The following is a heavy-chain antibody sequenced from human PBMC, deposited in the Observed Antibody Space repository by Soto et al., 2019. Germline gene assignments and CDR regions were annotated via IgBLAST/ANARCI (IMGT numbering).Heavy chain of an antibody. V-gene: IGHV1-18*01. CDR1: GYTFSNYG. J-gene: IGHJ5*02. CDR2: ISLYSDGT. CDR3: ARVVPGAEAWFGP. D-gene: IGHD2-2*01. Sequence: ASVKVSCKTAGYTFSNYGITWVRQAPGQPLEWLGWISLYSDGTNYAQKFQGRVSMTTDTSTTTAYMELRSLRSDDTAVYYCARVVPGAEAWFGPWGQGTLVTVSS.